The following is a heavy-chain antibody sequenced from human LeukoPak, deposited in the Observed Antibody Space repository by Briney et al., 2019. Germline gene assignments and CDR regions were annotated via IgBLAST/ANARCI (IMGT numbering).Heavy chain of an antibody. J-gene: IGHJ4*02. Sequence: SETLSLTCTVSGGSISSSSYYWGWIRQPPGKGLEWIGSIHYSGSTYYKPSLKSRVTISVDTSKNQFSLKLSSVTAADTAVYYCARLFSVAGTFDYWGQGTLVTVSS. CDR3: ARLFSVAGTFDY. CDR2: IHYSGST. CDR1: GGSISSSSYY. D-gene: IGHD6-19*01. V-gene: IGHV4-39*01.